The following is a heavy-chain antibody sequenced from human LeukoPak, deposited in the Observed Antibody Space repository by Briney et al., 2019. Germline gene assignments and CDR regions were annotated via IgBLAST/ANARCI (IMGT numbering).Heavy chain of an antibody. Sequence: PGGSLRLSCAASGFTVSSNYMSWVRQAPGKGLEWVSVIYSGGSTYYADSVKGRFTISRDNSKNTLYLQMNSLRAEDTAVYYCARVDTAMVNYGMDVWGQGTTVTVS. CDR2: IYSGGST. CDR1: GFTVSSNY. D-gene: IGHD5-18*01. V-gene: IGHV3-66*02. J-gene: IGHJ6*02. CDR3: ARVDTAMVNYGMDV.